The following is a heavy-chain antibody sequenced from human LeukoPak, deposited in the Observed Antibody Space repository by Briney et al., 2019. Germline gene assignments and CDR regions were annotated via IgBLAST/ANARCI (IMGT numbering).Heavy chain of an antibody. CDR2: ISAYNGNT. J-gene: IGHJ5*02. V-gene: IGHV1-18*01. CDR3: ARDLFWTFLERTESGFNP. Sequence: ASVKVSCKASGHTFTSYGISWVRQAPGQGLEWMGWISAYNGNTNYAQKLQGRVTMTTDTSTSAAYMELRSLRSDDPAVYYCARDLFWTFLERTESGFNPWGQGTLVTVSS. CDR1: GHTFTSYG. D-gene: IGHD3/OR15-3a*01.